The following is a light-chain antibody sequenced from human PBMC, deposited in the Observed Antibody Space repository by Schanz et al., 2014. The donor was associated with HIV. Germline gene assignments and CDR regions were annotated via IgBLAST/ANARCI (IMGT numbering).Light chain of an antibody. Sequence: QSVLTQPPSASGTPGQRVTISCSGSTSNIGSNHVDWYQQLPGTAPRLLIQANNQRPSGVPDRFSGSQSDSSASLAISGLQSEDEADYHCAAWDDGLNAWVFRGGTKLTVL. V-gene: IGLV1-44*01. CDR1: TSNIGSNH. CDR2: ANN. CDR3: AAWDDGLNAWV. J-gene: IGLJ3*02.